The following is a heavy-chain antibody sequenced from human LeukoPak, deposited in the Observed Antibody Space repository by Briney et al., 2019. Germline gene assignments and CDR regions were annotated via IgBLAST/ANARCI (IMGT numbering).Heavy chain of an antibody. CDR1: GGSINSSNW. CDR2: IYHSGST. J-gene: IGHJ4*02. D-gene: IGHD1-26*01. CDR3: AREVGRGLFDY. Sequence: SGTLSLTCAVSGGSINSSNWWSWVRQPPGKGLEWIGEIYHSGSTKCNPSLKSRVTISVDKSKNQFSLKLNSATAADTAVYYCAREVGRGLFDYWGQGTLVTVSS. V-gene: IGHV4-4*02.